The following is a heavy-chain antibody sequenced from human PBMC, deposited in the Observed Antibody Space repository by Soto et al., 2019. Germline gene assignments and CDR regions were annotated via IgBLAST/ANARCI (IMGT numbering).Heavy chain of an antibody. D-gene: IGHD2-15*01. J-gene: IGHJ6*03. CDR1: GGSISSGSSY. CDR3: AREGVVAANPGGTNYYMDV. CDR2: IYYLGNT. Sequence: PSETLSLTCTVSGGSISSGSSYWGWIRQPPGKGLEWIGSIYYLGNTYYNPSLGGRVSISVDTSKNQFSLKLKSVTAADTAVYYCAREGVVAANPGGTNYYMDVWGKGNTVTVSS. V-gene: IGHV4-39*02.